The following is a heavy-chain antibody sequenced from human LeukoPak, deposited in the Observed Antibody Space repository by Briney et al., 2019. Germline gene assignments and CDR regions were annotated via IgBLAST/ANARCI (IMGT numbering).Heavy chain of an antibody. V-gene: IGHV3-23*01. D-gene: IGHD4-23*01. J-gene: IGHJ4*02. CDR3: AKGSYDGNSAFDY. Sequence: SGGSLRLSCAASGFTFSSYAMSWVRQAPGKGLEWVSAISGSGGSTYYADSVKGRFTISRDNSKNTLYLQMNSLRAEDTAVYYCAKGSYDGNSAFDYWGQGTLVTVSS. CDR1: GFTFSSYA. CDR2: ISGSGGST.